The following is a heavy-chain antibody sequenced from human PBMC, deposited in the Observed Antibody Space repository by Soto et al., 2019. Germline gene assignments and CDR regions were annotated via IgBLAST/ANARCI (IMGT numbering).Heavy chain of an antibody. V-gene: IGHV1-69*01. CDR2: IIPIFGTA. D-gene: IGHD2-15*01. Sequence: QVQLVQSGAEVKKPGSSVKVSCKASGGTFSSYAISWVRQAPGQGLEWMGGIIPIFGTANYAQKFQGRVTITANESTSTAYMELSSLRSEDTAVYYCAREHCSGGSCYPREPTFDYWGQGTLVTVSS. CDR3: AREHCSGGSCYPREPTFDY. CDR1: GGTFSSYA. J-gene: IGHJ4*02.